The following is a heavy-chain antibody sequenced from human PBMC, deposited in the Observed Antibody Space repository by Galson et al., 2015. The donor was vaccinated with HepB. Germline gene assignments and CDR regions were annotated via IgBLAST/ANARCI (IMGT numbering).Heavy chain of an antibody. D-gene: IGHD6-19*01. V-gene: IGHV4-59*01. Sequence: QVQLRESGPGLVKPSETLSLTCTVSGGSINYYYWSWIRQSPGRGLEWMGYISDSGNTNYHPSPQSRGTISLDTSKNQFSLRLNSVTAADTAVYYCARQSREYSSGWYLGSFNYMDVWGKGSTVTVSS. CDR1: GGSINYYY. CDR2: ISDSGNT. CDR3: ARQSREYSSGWYLGSFNYMDV. J-gene: IGHJ6*03.